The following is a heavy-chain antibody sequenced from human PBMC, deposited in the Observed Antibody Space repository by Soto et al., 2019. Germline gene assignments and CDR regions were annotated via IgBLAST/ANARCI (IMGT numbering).Heavy chain of an antibody. CDR2: MNPGSGDT. CDR1: GYTFTNND. D-gene: IGHD2-2*01. Sequence: QVQLVQSGAEVKKPGASVKVSCKASGYTFTNNDVSWVRQATGQGLEWMGWMNPGSGDTGYAQKFQGRVTMTRDISIATAYMELNSLTSEDTAVYYCARGLDQPPVGLYFDTWGQGTLVTVSS. CDR3: ARGLDQPPVGLYFDT. V-gene: IGHV1-8*02. J-gene: IGHJ4*02.